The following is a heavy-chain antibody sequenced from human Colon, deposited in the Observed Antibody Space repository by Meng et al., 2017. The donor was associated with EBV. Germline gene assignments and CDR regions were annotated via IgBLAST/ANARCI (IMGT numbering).Heavy chain of an antibody. Sequence: QGQLVQSGAEVKKPGSSVKVACKTSGGSFTTYTFSWVRQAPGQGLEWMGGLIPVLNKAKSAPRFQDRVTFTADETTTTAYMELSSLTFEDTAVYFCARGRGNQPLFDFWGQGTLVTVSS. CDR1: GGSFTTYT. D-gene: IGHD2/OR15-2a*01. CDR2: LIPVLNKA. J-gene: IGHJ4*02. CDR3: ARGRGNQPLFDF. V-gene: IGHV1-69*10.